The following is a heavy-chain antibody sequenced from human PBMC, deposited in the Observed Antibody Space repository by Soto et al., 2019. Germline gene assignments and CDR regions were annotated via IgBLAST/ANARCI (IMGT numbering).Heavy chain of an antibody. Sequence: QVQLQESGPGLVKPSPTMSLHCTVSGCSISSGGYYWSWILQHPGKGLEWIGYIYYSGSTYYKPSLKTRVTISVDTTKNRFALKLSSVSAADTDLYYCGGFGERGFDPWGQGTLVTVSS. J-gene: IGHJ5*02. CDR1: GCSISSGGYY. CDR2: IYYSGST. CDR3: GGFGERGFDP. V-gene: IGHV4-31*03. D-gene: IGHD3-10*01.